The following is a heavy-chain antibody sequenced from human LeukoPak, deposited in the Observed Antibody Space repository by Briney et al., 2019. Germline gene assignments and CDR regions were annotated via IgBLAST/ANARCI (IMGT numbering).Heavy chain of an antibody. V-gene: IGHV1-2*02. D-gene: IGHD5-18*01. CDR3: ARESGYHFDY. J-gene: IGHJ4*02. Sequence: GASVKVSCKASGYTFTAYYIHWVRQAPGQGLEWMGWISPNSGGTHYAQRFQGRVTMTGDTSITTAYMELSSLRSDDTAVFYCARESGYHFDYWGQGTLVTVSS. CDR2: ISPNSGGT. CDR1: GYTFTAYY.